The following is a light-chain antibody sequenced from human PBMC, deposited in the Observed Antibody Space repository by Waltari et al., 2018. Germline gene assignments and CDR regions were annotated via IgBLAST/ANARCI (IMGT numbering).Light chain of an antibody. CDR2: YDS. Sequence: SYVLTQPPSVSVAPGKTARITCGGNNIGSKSVHWYQQKPGQAPVLVIYYDSDWPSGIPERFSGSKPGTTATLTISRVEAGDEADYYCQVWDSSSDHHVVFGGGTKLTVL. V-gene: IGLV3-21*04. CDR1: NIGSKS. CDR3: QVWDSSSDHHVV. J-gene: IGLJ2*01.